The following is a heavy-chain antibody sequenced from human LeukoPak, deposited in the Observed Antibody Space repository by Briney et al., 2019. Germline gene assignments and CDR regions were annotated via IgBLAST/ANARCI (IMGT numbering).Heavy chain of an antibody. Sequence: SGTLSLTCAVSGGYITGSNWWTWVRQPPGKGLEWIGEVYHSGSTNYNSSLKSRVTISVDKSKNQFSLKLSSVTAADTAVYYCARNGGNSDVDGWGQGTLVTVSS. V-gene: IGHV4-4*02. D-gene: IGHD4-23*01. J-gene: IGHJ4*02. CDR1: GGYITGSNW. CDR2: VYHSGST. CDR3: ARNGGNSDVDG.